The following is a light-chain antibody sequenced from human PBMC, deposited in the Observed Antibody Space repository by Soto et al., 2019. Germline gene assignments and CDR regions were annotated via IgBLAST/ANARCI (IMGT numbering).Light chain of an antibody. CDR3: QHRANWPLT. CDR2: DAS. Sequence: EIVLTQSPATLSLSPGERATLSCRASQSMSSYLAWYQQKPGQAPRLLIYDASNRATGIPARFSGSGSGTDFTLTISSLEPEDFAVYYCQHRANWPLTFGGGTTVEIK. V-gene: IGKV3-11*01. CDR1: QSMSSY. J-gene: IGKJ4*01.